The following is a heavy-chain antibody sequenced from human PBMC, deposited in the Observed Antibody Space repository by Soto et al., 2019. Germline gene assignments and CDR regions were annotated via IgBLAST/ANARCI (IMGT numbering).Heavy chain of an antibody. CDR1: GGSISSSSYY. D-gene: IGHD1-1*01. Sequence: VTLSLTCTVSGGSISSSSYYWGWIRQPPGKGLEWIGSIYYSGSTYYNPSLKSRVTISVDTSKNQFSLKLSSVTAADTAVYYCASRSEVERSYYFDYWGQGTLVTVSS. J-gene: IGHJ4*02. CDR2: IYYSGST. V-gene: IGHV4-39*01. CDR3: ASRSEVERSYYFDY.